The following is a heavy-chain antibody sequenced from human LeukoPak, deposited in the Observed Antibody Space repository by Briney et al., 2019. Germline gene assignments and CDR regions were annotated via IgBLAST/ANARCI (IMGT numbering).Heavy chain of an antibody. CDR3: ASPTDSNAWYYFHY. J-gene: IGHJ4*02. CDR1: GFTFSSYA. V-gene: IGHV3-23*01. CDR2: ICSNDNNT. Sequence: GGSLRLSCAASGFTFSSYAMNWVRQAPGKGLEWVSAICSNDNNTYYANSVKGRFTISRDNSKSTLYLQVNSLRAEDTAVYYCASPTDSNAWYYFHYWGQGTLVTVSS. D-gene: IGHD3-22*01.